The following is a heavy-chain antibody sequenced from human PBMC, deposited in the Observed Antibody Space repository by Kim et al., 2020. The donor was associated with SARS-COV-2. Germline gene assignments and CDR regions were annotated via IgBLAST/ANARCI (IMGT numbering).Heavy chain of an antibody. Sequence: GGSLRLSCAASGFTFSSYSMNWVRQAPGKGLEWVSSISSSSSYIYYADSVKGRFTISRDNAKNSLYLQMNSLRAEDTAVYYCAREKSEVAVAGTGGFDPWGQGTLVTVSS. V-gene: IGHV3-21*01. CDR2: ISSSSSYI. CDR3: AREKSEVAVAGTGGFDP. CDR1: GFTFSSYS. D-gene: IGHD6-19*01. J-gene: IGHJ5*02.